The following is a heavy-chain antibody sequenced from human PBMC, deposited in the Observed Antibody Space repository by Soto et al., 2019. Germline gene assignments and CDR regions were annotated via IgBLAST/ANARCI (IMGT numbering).Heavy chain of an antibody. Sequence: GGSLRLSCAASGFIFSDFHMTWIRQAPGKGLELVAYISSRGDTIYYADSVRGQITISRDNDKDSLFLQMSSLRVEDTAVYYCVRDRRISGINRGLDYWGRGTLVTVSS. CDR1: GFIFSDFH. CDR2: ISSRGDTI. V-gene: IGHV3-11*01. CDR3: VRDRRISGINRGLDY. J-gene: IGHJ4*02. D-gene: IGHD1-20*01.